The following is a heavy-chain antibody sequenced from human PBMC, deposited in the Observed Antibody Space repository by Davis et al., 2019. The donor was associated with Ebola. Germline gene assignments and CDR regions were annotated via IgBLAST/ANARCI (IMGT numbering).Heavy chain of an antibody. CDR2: INPNFGGK. Sequence: ASVKVSCKASGYTFAAHYIHWVRQAPGQGLEWMGRINPNFGGKIYAQKFQDRVTMTIDTSMNTAYMELDRLRPDDTAVYYCARGLTYGRWDDWFDPWGQGTLVTVSS. J-gene: IGHJ5*02. CDR3: ARGLTYGRWDDWFDP. D-gene: IGHD1-26*01. CDR1: GYTFAAHY. V-gene: IGHV1-2*06.